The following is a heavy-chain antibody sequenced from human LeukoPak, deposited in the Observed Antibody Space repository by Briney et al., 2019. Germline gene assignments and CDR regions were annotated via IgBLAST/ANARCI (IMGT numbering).Heavy chain of an antibody. J-gene: IGHJ4*02. D-gene: IGHD3-22*01. CDR1: GGTFSSYA. Sequence: ASVKVSCKASGGTFSSYAISWVRQAPGQGLEWMGWISAYNGNTHSAQKLQGRVTMTTDTSTSTAYMELRSLRSDDTAVYYCARGFPPRRQYDSSGYYSYYFDYWGQGTLVTVSS. V-gene: IGHV1-18*01. CDR2: ISAYNGNT. CDR3: ARGFPPRRQYDSSGYYSYYFDY.